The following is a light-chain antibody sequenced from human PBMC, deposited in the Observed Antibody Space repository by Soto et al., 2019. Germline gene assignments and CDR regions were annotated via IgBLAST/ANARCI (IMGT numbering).Light chain of an antibody. J-gene: IGLJ2*01. CDR2: EVN. Sequence: QSALTQPASVSGSPGQSVTISCTGPRSDIGDSNFISWYQHSPGKAPRLLIYEVNNRPSGVSKRFSGSKSGNTASLTISGLQAEDEADYYCYSFAGFNTQFGGGTKLTVL. CDR1: RSDIGDSNF. V-gene: IGLV2-23*02. CDR3: YSFAGFNTQ.